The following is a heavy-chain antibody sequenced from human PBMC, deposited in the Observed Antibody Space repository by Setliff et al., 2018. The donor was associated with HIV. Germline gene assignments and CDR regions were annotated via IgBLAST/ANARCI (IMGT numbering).Heavy chain of an antibody. D-gene: IGHD3-16*02. J-gene: IGHJ4*02. CDR2: IWADEITK. CDR3: ERGPGYFDYVWGTYHTLDYFES. Sequence: GGSLRLSCAASGFTFSSYGMHWVRQAPGKGLEWVAMIWADEITKFYADSVKGRFTISRDNSKNTLYLQMGSLRPEDMAVYHCERGPGYFDYVWGTYHTLDYFESWGQGTLVTVSS. V-gene: IGHV3-30*02. CDR1: GFTFSSYG.